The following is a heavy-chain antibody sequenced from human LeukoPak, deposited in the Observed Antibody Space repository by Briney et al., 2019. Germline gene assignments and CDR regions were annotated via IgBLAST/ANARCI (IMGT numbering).Heavy chain of an antibody. CDR1: GGSFSGYY. V-gene: IGHV4-34*01. Sequence: PSETLSLTCAVYGGSFSGYYWSWVRQPPGKGLEWIGEINHSGSTYYNPSLKSRVTISVDTSKNQFSLKLSSVTAADTAVYYCARPDDYEYAFDIWGQGTMVTVSS. CDR3: ARPDDYEYAFDI. CDR2: INHSGST. D-gene: IGHD4-17*01. J-gene: IGHJ3*02.